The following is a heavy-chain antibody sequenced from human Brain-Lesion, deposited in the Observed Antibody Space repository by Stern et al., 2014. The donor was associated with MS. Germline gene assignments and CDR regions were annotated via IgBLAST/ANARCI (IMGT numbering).Heavy chain of an antibody. CDR3: ARGARYSDSSGYYFYFDH. CDR2: IYSAGGA. CDR1: GGSINSGGYY. J-gene: IGHJ4*02. Sequence: VQLVQSGPGLVKPSQTLPLTCTVSGGSINSGGYYWSWIRQYPGKGLEWIGYIYSAGGADYDPSLKSRLSMPIDTSKNQFSLNLNSVTAADTAVYYCARGARYSDSSGYYFYFDHWGQGTLVTVSS. V-gene: IGHV4-31*03. D-gene: IGHD3-22*01.